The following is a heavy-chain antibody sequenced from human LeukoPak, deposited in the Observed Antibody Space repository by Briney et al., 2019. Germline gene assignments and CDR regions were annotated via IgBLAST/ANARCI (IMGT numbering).Heavy chain of an antibody. Sequence: GGSLRLSCAASGFTFSSYVMHWVRQAPDKGLEWVAVIWNDGGKKYYADSVKGRFTISRDNSKNTLYLQMNSLRAEDTAVFYCARGYYYGTTGHFDSWGQGSLVTVSS. CDR2: IWNDGGKK. J-gene: IGHJ4*02. V-gene: IGHV3-33*01. D-gene: IGHD3-22*01. CDR1: GFTFSSYV. CDR3: ARGYYYGTTGHFDS.